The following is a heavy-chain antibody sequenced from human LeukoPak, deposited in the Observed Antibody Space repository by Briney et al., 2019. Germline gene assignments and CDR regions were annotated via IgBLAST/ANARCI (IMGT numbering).Heavy chain of an antibody. D-gene: IGHD3-10*01. CDR3: ARGGRRANYYGSGSYLH. J-gene: IGHJ4*02. V-gene: IGHV4-39*07. CDR1: GASISSSTDY. CDR2: INHSGST. Sequence: SETLSLTCTVSGASISSSTDYWGWIRQPPGKGLEWIGEINHSGSTNYNPSLKSRVTISVDTSKNQFSLKLSSATAADTAVYYCARGGRRANYYGSGSYLHWGQGTLVTVSS.